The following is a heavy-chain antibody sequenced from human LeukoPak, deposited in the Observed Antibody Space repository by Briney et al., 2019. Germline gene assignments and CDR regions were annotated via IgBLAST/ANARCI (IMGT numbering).Heavy chain of an antibody. Sequence: GRSLRLSCAASGISFSSYAMHWVRQAPGKGLEWVAVISYDGSNKYYADSVKGRFTVSRDNSKNTLYLQMNSLRAEDTAVYYCARELSAIFPLFNWGQGTLVTVSS. D-gene: IGHD3-3*01. CDR2: ISYDGSNK. CDR1: GISFSSYA. J-gene: IGHJ4*02. CDR3: ARELSAIFPLFN. V-gene: IGHV3-30-3*01.